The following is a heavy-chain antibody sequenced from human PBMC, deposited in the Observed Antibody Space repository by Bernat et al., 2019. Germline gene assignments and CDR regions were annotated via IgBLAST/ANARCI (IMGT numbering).Heavy chain of an antibody. V-gene: IGHV3-30*01. CDR1: GFIFSSYA. Sequence: QVQLVESGGGVVQPGRSLRLSCAASGFIFSSYAMHWVRQGPGKGLEWVAVMSYDETNKYYADSVKGRFTISRDNSKNTLYLQTNSLRAEDTAVYYCARSPTYYFASGSYTYFFDYWGQGTLVTVSS. CDR3: ARSPTYYFASGSYTYFFDY. D-gene: IGHD3-10*01. J-gene: IGHJ4*02. CDR2: MSYDETNK.